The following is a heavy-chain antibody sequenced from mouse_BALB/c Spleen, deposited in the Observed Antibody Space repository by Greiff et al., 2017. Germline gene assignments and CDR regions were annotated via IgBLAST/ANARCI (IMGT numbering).Heavy chain of an antibody. D-gene: IGHD1-2*01. CDR2: ISDGGSYT. V-gene: IGHV5-4*02. CDR1: GFTFSDYY. J-gene: IGHJ4*01. Sequence: DVMLVESGGGLVKPGGSLKLSCAASGFTFSDYYMYWVRQTPEKRLEWVATISDGGSYTYYPDSVKGRFTISRDNAKNNLYLQMSSLKSEDTAMYYCARGIRLSYAMDYWGQGTSVTVSS. CDR3: ARGIRLSYAMDY.